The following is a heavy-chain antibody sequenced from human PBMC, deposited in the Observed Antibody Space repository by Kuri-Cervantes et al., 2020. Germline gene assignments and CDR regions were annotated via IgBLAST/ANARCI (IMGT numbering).Heavy chain of an antibody. CDR1: GFTFSDYY. J-gene: IGHJ6*02. D-gene: IGHD3-10*01. CDR3: ARVNYYGSGSYYNRGGYYYYYGMDV. CDR2: ISSSGTTI. Sequence: GGSLRLSCAASGFTFSDYYMSWIRQAPGKGLEWVSYISSSGTTIFYADSVKGRFTISRDNAKNSLYLQMNSLRDEDTAVYYCARVNYYGSGSYYNRGGYYYYYGMDVWGQGTTVTVSS. V-gene: IGHV3-11*04.